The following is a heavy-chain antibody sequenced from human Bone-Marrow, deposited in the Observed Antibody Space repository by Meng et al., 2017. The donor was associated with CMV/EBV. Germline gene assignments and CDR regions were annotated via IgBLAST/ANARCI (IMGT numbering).Heavy chain of an antibody. J-gene: IGHJ4*02. Sequence: GESLKISCAASGFTFSSYSMNWVRQAPGKGLEWVSSISSSSSYIYYEDSVKGRFTISRDNAKNSLYLQMNSLRAEDTAVYYCARETTRRGPPSYWGQGTLVTVSS. CDR1: GFTFSSYS. V-gene: IGHV3-21*01. D-gene: IGHD1/OR15-1a*01. CDR3: ARETTRRGPPSY. CDR2: ISSSSSYI.